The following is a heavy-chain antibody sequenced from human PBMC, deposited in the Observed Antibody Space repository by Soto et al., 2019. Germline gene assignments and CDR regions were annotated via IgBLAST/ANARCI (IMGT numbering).Heavy chain of an antibody. CDR2: IYPGDSDT. D-gene: IGHD3-9*01. CDR3: ARSRSYYDILTGYYSGAIDY. CDR1: GYSFTSYW. J-gene: IGHJ4*02. V-gene: IGHV5-51*01. Sequence: GESLKISCKGSGYSFTSYWIGWVRQMPGKGLEWMGIIYPGDSDTRYSPSFQGQVTISADKSISTAYLQWSSLKASDTAMYYCARSRSYYDILTGYYSGAIDYWGQGTLVTVSS.